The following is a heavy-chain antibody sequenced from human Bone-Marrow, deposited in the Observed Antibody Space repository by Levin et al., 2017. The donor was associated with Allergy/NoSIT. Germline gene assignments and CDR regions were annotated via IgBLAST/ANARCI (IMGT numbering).Heavy chain of an antibody. J-gene: IGHJ4*02. CDR1: GFAFSTYG. V-gene: IGHV3-30*18. CDR2: ISYEGSIT. D-gene: IGHD3-16*02. Sequence: GGSLRLSCAASGFAFSTYGMHWVRQAPGKGLEWVAAISYEGSITFNAQSMKGRFTVSRDHSKNTLFLEMNSLRPEDTAVYYCAKFVFAFGAVIAHFDDWGQGTLVTVSS. CDR3: AKFVFAFGAVIAHFDD.